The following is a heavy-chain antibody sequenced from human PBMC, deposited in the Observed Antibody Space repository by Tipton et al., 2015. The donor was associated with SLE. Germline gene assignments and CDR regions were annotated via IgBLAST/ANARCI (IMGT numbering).Heavy chain of an antibody. CDR1: GGPISNYY. V-gene: IGHV4-59*01. J-gene: IGHJ3*02. CDR3: ARDFWSQIVGAGGAFHI. D-gene: IGHD1-26*01. Sequence: TLSLTCTVSGGPISNYYWSWIRQPPGKGLEWIGYMYDSGSTTYNPSLKSRVTISVDASKNQFSLNLSSVTAADTAVYYCARDFWSQIVGAGGAFHIWGQGTMVTVSS. CDR2: MYDSGST.